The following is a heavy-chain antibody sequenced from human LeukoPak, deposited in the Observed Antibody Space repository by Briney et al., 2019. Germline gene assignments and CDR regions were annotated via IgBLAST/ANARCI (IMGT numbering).Heavy chain of an antibody. CDR1: GFTFSSYS. CDR3: AKDTQYYYDSSGYIDY. J-gene: IGHJ4*02. CDR2: IRYDGSNK. V-gene: IGHV3-30*02. D-gene: IGHD3-22*01. Sequence: GGSLRLSCAASGFTFSSYSMNWVRQAPGKGLEWVAFIRYDGSNKYYADSVKGRFTISRDNSKNTLYLQMNSLRAEDTAVYYCAKDTQYYYDSSGYIDYWGQGTLVTVSS.